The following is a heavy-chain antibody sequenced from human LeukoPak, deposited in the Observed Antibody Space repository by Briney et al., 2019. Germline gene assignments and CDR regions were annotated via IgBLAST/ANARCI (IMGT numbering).Heavy chain of an antibody. D-gene: IGHD3-3*01. CDR2: IYYSGST. CDR1: GGSISSYY. J-gene: IGHJ4*02. Sequence: SETLSLTCTVSGGSISSYYWSWIRQPPGKRLEWIGHIYYSGSTNYNPSLKSRVTISVDTSKNQSSLKLSSVTAADTAVYYCASRSSIWSGYQDTLYYFDSWGQGTLVTVSS. V-gene: IGHV4-59*01. CDR3: ASRSSIWSGYQDTLYYFDS.